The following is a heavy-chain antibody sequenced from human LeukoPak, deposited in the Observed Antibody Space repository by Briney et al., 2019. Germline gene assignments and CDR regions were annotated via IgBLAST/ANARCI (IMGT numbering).Heavy chain of an antibody. CDR2: IYYSGST. D-gene: IGHD3-22*01. CDR1: GYSISSSNW. J-gene: IGHJ4*02. CDR3: ARSRSELTMIVAGFDY. V-gene: IGHV4-28*06. Sequence: PSDTLSLTCAVSGYSISSSNWWGGIRPPPGKGLEGSGYIYYSGSTNYNPSLKRRVTMSVDTSKTQFSLKLSSVTALDTAVYYCARSRSELTMIVAGFDYWGQGTLVTVSS.